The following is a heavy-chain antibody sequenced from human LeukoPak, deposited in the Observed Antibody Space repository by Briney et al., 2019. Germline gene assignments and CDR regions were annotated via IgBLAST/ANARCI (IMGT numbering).Heavy chain of an antibody. CDR3: AKDWGYSYGETY. Sequence: GGSLRLSCAASGFTFSSYAMSWVRQAPGKGPEWVSAISGSGGSTYYADSVKGRFTISRDNSKNTLYLQMNSLRAEDTAVYYCAKDWGYSYGETYWGQGTLVTVSS. D-gene: IGHD5-18*01. CDR1: GFTFSSYA. J-gene: IGHJ4*02. V-gene: IGHV3-23*01. CDR2: ISGSGGST.